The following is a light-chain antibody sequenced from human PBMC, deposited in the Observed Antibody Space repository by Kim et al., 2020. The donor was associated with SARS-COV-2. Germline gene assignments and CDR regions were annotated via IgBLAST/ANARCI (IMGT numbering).Light chain of an antibody. CDR2: KAS. V-gene: IGKV1-5*03. CDR1: QSISTW. CDR3: QQYNSYSWT. Sequence: APVGDRVTITCRASQSISTWLAWYQQKPGKAPKLLIYKASSLESGVPSRFSGSGSGTEFTLTISSLQPDDFATYYCQQYNSYSWTFGQGTKVDIK. J-gene: IGKJ1*01.